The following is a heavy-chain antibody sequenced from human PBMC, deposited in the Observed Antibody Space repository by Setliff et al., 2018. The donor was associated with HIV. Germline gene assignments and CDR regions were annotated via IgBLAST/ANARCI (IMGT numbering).Heavy chain of an antibody. V-gene: IGHV1-69*13. D-gene: IGHD6-19*01. Sequence: SVKVSCKSSGGTFSSYVINWVRQAPGQGLEWMGGIIPVSDTTNYAQKFQGRVTITADASTRTAYMELSSLRSEDTAIYYCARPAVLISTDYYYYMDVWGQGTTVTVSS. J-gene: IGHJ6*02. CDR3: ARPAVLISTDYYYYMDV. CDR1: GGTFSSYV. CDR2: IIPVSDTT.